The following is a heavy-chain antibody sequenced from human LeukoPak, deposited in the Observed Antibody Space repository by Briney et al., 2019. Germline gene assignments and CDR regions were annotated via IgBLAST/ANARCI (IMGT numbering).Heavy chain of an antibody. CDR2: SRAKGDSYST. CDR3: AREYFYGMDV. CDR1: GXPFSTYY. V-gene: IGHV3-72*01. Sequence: TGGSLRLSCAASGXPFSTYYMDWVRQAPGKGLEWVGLSRAKGDSYSTEYAASVRGRFSISRDESQNSMFLHMNSLKTEDTAVYFCAREYFYGMDVWGQGTTVTVSS. J-gene: IGHJ6*02.